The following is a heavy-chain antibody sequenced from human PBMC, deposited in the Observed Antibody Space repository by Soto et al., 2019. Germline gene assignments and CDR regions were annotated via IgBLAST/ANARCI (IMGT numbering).Heavy chain of an antibody. CDR3: AQHPFWPLYNPGLDS. J-gene: IGHJ4*02. CDR1: RCTCTSYA. CDR2: MSGSGGDT. D-gene: IGHD1-20*01. Sequence: GGCLRLSGSAARCTCTSYAMGWVCQSPGKGNEWVSGMSGSGGDTKSAGSVKGRFTISRDTFKTMLYLQMNSLRAEDPAVYYRAQHPFWPLYNPGLDSWGQKPLITAPQ. V-gene: IGHV3-23*01.